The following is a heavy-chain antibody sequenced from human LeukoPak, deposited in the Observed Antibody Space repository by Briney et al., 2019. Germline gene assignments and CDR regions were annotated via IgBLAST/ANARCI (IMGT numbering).Heavy chain of an antibody. V-gene: IGHV1-69*13. CDR2: IIPIFGTA. D-gene: IGHD5-18*01. CDR3: ARGREVQLWYPHYYYYYYMDV. Sequence: SVKVSCKASGGTFSSYAISWVRQAPGQGLEWMGGIIPIFGTANYAQKSQGRVTITADESTSTAYMELSSLRSEDTAVYYCARGREVQLWYPHYYYYYYMDVWGKGTTVTVSS. CDR1: GGTFSSYA. J-gene: IGHJ6*03.